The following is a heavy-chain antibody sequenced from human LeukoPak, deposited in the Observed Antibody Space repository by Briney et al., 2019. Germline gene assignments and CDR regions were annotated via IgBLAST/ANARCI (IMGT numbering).Heavy chain of an antibody. Sequence: GASVKVSRKASGYTFTGYNMHWVRQAPGQGLEWMGWSNPNNGGTIYAQKFRGRVTMTRDTSISTAYMELSSLKSDDTAVYYCARPLNDYTFDYWGQGTLVTVSS. D-gene: IGHD4-11*01. J-gene: IGHJ4*02. CDR1: GYTFTGYN. CDR2: SNPNNGGT. CDR3: ARPLNDYTFDY. V-gene: IGHV1-2*02.